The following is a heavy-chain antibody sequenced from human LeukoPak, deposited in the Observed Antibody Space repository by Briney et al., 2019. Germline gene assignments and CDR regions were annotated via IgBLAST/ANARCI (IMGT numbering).Heavy chain of an antibody. J-gene: IGHJ5*02. D-gene: IGHD2-8*01. CDR2: IYYSGST. CDR3: ARSTGGLINWFDP. Sequence: SETLPLTCTVSGGSISSSSYFWGWIRQPPGKGLEWIGSIYYSGSTYYNPSLKSRVTISVDTSKNQFSLKLSSVTAADTAVYFCARSTGGLINWFDPWGQGTLVTVSS. CDR1: GGSISSSSYF. V-gene: IGHV4-39*01.